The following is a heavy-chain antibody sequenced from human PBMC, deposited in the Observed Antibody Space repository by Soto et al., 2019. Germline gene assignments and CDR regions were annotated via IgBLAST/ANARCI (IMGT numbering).Heavy chain of an antibody. CDR2: IYSSGRT. J-gene: IGHJ2*01. CDR1: GGSTSGKY. Sequence: QVHLQESGPGVVKASETLSLTCSLSGGSTSGKYWSWIRQSAGKGLEWIGRIYSSGRTHYNPSLGRRVSMSVAQISLSLRLTSVTAAYTAIYYCARDFDVNTALDYWYCDLWGRGTQVSVSS. CDR3: ARDFDVNTALDYWYCDL. V-gene: IGHV4-4*07. D-gene: IGHD3-9*01.